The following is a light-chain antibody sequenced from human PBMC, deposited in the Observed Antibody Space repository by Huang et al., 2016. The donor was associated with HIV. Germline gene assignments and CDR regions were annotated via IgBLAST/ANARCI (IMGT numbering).Light chain of an antibody. CDR2: GAS. Sequence: MVLTQSPATLSVSPGERATLPCRASQSINNNLAWYQQKPGQAPRLLIYGASTRATGIPARFSGSGSETEFTLTISSLQSEDFAVYYCQQYNNRYTFGQGTKLEI. CDR1: QSINNN. CDR3: QQYNNRYT. V-gene: IGKV3-15*01. J-gene: IGKJ2*01.